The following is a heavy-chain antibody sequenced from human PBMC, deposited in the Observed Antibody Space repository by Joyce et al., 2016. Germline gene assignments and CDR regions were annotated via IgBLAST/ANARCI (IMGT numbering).Heavy chain of an antibody. CDR1: GFTFSSYD. J-gene: IGHJ4*02. D-gene: IGHD6-19*01. Sequence: EVHLVESGGGLVQPGGSLRLSCAASGFTFSSYDMHWVRQATGKGLEWVSSIGTAGNTYYPGSVKGRFTISRENAKNSLYLQMNSLRAGDTAVYYCARGGSGWYWFDYWGQGTLVTVSS. V-gene: IGHV3-13*01. CDR2: IGTAGNT. CDR3: ARGGSGWYWFDY.